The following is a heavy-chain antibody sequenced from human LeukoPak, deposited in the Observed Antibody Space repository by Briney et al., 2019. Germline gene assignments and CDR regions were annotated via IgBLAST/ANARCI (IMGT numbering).Heavy chain of an antibody. D-gene: IGHD6-6*01. CDR2: ISAYNGNT. V-gene: IGHV1-18*01. J-gene: IGHJ6*03. Sequence: GASVEDSCKASGYTFTSYGISWVRQAPGQGLEWMGWISAYNGNTNYAQKLQGRVTMTTDTSTSTAYMELRSLRSDDTAVYYCARGLSIAARPGTYYYYYYMDVWGKGTTVTVSS. CDR1: GYTFTSYG. CDR3: ARGLSIAARPGTYYYYYYMDV.